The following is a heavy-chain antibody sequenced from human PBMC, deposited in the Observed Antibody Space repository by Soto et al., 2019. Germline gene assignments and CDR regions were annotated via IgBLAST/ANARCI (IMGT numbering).Heavy chain of an antibody. V-gene: IGHV4-34*01. CDR3: ARHLPTIVGATCIFDY. D-gene: IGHD1-26*01. CDR1: GGSFSGYY. J-gene: IGHJ4*02. Sequence: SETLSLTCAVYGGSFSGYYWSWIRQPPGKGLEWIGEINHSGSTNYNPSLKSRVTISVDTSKNQFSLKLSSVTAADTAVYYCARHLPTIVGATCIFDYWGQGTLVTVSS. CDR2: INHSGST.